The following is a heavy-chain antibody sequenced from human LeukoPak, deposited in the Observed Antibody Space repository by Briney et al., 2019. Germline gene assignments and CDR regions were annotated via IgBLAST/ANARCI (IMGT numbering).Heavy chain of an antibody. V-gene: IGHV4-59*01. CDR2: IYYSGST. D-gene: IGHD2-2*01. CDR3: ARGYQVLWYT. J-gene: IGHJ4*02. CDR1: GGSISSYY. Sequence: SETLSLTCTVSGGSISSYYWSWIRQPPGKGLEWIGYIYYSGSTNYNPSLKSRVTISVDTSKNQFSLKLSSVTAADTAVYYCARGYQVLWYTWGLGTLVTVSS.